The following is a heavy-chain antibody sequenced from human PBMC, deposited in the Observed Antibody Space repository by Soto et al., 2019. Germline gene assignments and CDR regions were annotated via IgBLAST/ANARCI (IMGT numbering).Heavy chain of an antibody. D-gene: IGHD2-15*01. V-gene: IGHV3-21*01. Sequence: EVQLVESGGGLVKPGGSLRLSCAASGFTFSSYSMNWVRQAPGKGLEWVSSISSSSSYIYYADSVKGRFTISRDNAKNSLYLQMKSLRAEDTAVYYCARGYCSGGSCYLDYWGQGTLVTVSS. CDR2: ISSSSSYI. CDR3: ARGYCSGGSCYLDY. J-gene: IGHJ4*02. CDR1: GFTFSSYS.